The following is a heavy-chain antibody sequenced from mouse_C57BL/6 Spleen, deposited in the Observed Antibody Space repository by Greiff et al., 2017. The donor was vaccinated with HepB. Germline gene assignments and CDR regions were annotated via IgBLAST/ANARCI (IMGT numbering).Heavy chain of an antibody. CDR2: IYPGDGDT. CDR1: GYAFSSYW. J-gene: IGHJ2*01. CDR3: AREEVITTVVAGSYYFDY. D-gene: IGHD1-1*01. V-gene: IGHV1-80*01. Sequence: VKLMESGAELVKPGASVKISCKASGYAFSSYWMNWVKQRPGKGLEWIGQIYPGDGDTNYNGKFKGKATLTADKSSSTAYMQLSSLTSEDSAVYFCAREEVITTVVAGSYYFDYWGQGTTLTVSS.